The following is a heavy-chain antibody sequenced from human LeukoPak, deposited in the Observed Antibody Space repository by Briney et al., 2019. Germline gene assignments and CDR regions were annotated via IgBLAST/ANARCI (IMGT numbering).Heavy chain of an antibody. J-gene: IGHJ3*02. V-gene: IGHV3-53*01. CDR2: IYSGGST. Sequence: GGSLRLSCAASGFTVSSSYMSWVRQAPGKVLEWVSVIYSGGSTYYADSVKGRFTISRDNSKNTLYLQMNSLRAEDTAVYYCARVLNCSGGSCGDAFDIWGQGTMVTVSS. D-gene: IGHD2-15*01. CDR3: ARVLNCSGGSCGDAFDI. CDR1: GFTVSSSY.